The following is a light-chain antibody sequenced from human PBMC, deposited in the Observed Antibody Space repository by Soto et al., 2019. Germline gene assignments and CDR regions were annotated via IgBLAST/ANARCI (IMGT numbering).Light chain of an antibody. CDR1: QGISNY. J-gene: IGKJ3*01. CDR2: AAS. CDR3: QEYNSAPFT. V-gene: IGKV1-27*01. Sequence: DIQMTQSPSSLSASVGDRVTITCRASQGISNYLAWYQQKPGKVPKLLIYAASTLQSGVPSRFSGSGSGTHFPLTIGSLQPEDVASYYCQEYNSAPFTFGPGTKVDLK.